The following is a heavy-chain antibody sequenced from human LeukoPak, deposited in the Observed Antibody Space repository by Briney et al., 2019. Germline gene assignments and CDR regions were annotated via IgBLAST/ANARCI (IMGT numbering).Heavy chain of an antibody. J-gene: IGHJ3*02. Sequence: PGGSLRLSCAASGFTFGKYWMSWVRQAPGKGLEWVGRIKSKTDGGTTDYAAPVKGRFTISRDDSKNTLYLQMNSLKTEDTAVYYCTTDYYGSGSYPDAFDIWGRGTMVTVSS. CDR1: GFTFGKYW. CDR3: TTDYYGSGSYPDAFDI. CDR2: IKSKTDGGTT. V-gene: IGHV3-15*01. D-gene: IGHD3-10*01.